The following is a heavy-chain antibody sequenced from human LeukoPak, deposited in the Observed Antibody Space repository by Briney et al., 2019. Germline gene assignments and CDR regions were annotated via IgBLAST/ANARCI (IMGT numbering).Heavy chain of an antibody. CDR1: GGSISSGSYY. D-gene: IGHD3-22*01. CDR3: ARTWIVVVMGAFDI. Sequence: SETLSLTCTVSGGSISSGSYYWSWIRQPAGKGLEWIGRIYTSGSTNYNPSLKSRVTISLDTSKNQFSLKLSSVTAADTAVYYCARTWIVVVMGAFDIWGQGTMVTASS. V-gene: IGHV4-61*02. J-gene: IGHJ3*02. CDR2: IYTSGST.